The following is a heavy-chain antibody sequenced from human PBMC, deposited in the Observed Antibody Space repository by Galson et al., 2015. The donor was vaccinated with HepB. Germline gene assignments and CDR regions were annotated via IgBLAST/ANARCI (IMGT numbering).Heavy chain of an antibody. CDR3: ARYNARAFDI. CDR2: ISIGYGYT. V-gene: IGHV1-3*04. J-gene: IGHJ3*02. D-gene: IGHD2-2*02. Sequence: SVKVSCKASGYTFNNDVIHWVRQAPGQSPEWMGWISIGYGYTKSSEKFQGRVTINRDTSATTAYMELSSLTSEETALYYCARYNARAFDIWGQGTKVIVSS. CDR1: GYTFNNDV.